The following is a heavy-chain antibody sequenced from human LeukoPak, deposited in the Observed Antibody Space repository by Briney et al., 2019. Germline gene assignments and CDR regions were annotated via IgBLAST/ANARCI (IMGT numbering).Heavy chain of an antibody. CDR3: ANRGWSPGPYYYYGMDV. Sequence: GASVKVSCKASGGTFSSYTISWVRQAPGQGLEWMGRIIPILGIANYAQKFQGRVTITADKSTSTAYMELSSLRSEDTAVYCCANRGWSPGPYYYYGMDVWGQGTTVTVSS. CDR1: GGTFSSYT. J-gene: IGHJ6*02. V-gene: IGHV1-69*02. D-gene: IGHD2-15*01. CDR2: IIPILGIA.